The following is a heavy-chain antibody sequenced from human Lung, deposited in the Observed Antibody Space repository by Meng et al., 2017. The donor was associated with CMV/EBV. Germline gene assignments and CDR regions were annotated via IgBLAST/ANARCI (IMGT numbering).Heavy chain of an antibody. CDR3: APTYYYDSSGYYPFDY. J-gene: IGHJ4*02. CDR2: ISSSSSYI. D-gene: IGHD3-22*01. CDR1: GFTFSSYS. V-gene: IGHV3-21*01. Sequence: GGSXRLPCEASGFTFSSYSMNWVRQAPGKGREWVSSISSSSSYISYADSVKGRFIISRDNAKNSLYLQMNSLRAEDTAVYHCAPTYYYDSSGYYPFDYWGQGXLVTVSS.